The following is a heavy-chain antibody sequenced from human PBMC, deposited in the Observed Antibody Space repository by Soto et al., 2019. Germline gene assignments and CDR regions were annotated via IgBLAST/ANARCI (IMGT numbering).Heavy chain of an antibody. V-gene: IGHV3-21*01. CDR1: GFTFSSYS. J-gene: IGHJ4*02. CDR2: ISSSSSYI. Sequence: GGSLRLSCAASGFTFSSYSMNWVRQAPGKGLEWVSSISSSSSYIYYADSVKGRFTISRDNAKNSLYLQMNSLRAEDTAVYYCARNMITFGGAIVPFDYWGQGTLVTVSS. CDR3: ARNMITFGGAIVPFDY. D-gene: IGHD3-16*02.